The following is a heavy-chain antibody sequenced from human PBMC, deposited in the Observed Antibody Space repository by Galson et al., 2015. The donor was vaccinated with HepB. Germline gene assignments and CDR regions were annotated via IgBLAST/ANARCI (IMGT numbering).Heavy chain of an antibody. J-gene: IGHJ4*02. V-gene: IGHV1-3*01. CDR3: ARSYITIFGVVTGYFDY. D-gene: IGHD3-3*01. CDR1: GYTFTSYA. CDR2: INAGNGNT. Sequence: SCKASGYTFTSYAMHWVRQAPGQRLEWMGWINAGNGNTKYSQKFQDRVTITRDTSASTAYMELSSLRSEDTAVYYCARSYITIFGVVTGYFDYWGQGTLVTVSS.